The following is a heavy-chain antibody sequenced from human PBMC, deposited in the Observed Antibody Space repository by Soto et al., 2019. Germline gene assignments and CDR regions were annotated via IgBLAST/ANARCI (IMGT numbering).Heavy chain of an antibody. V-gene: IGHV3-23*01. CDR3: GTFNWNYGSKYFDY. J-gene: IGHJ4*02. CDR1: GFTFSSYV. CDR2: ISGSGDNT. D-gene: IGHD1-7*01. Sequence: EVQLLESGGGLVQPGRSLRLSCVASGFTFSSYVMSWVRQAPGKGLQWVSAISGSGDNTYYGDSVKGRFTISRDNSKNALYLQMSSLRAEDTALYYCGTFNWNYGSKYFDYWGQGTLVTVSS.